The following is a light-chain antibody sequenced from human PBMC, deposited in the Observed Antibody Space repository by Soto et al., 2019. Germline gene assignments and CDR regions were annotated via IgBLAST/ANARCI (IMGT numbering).Light chain of an antibody. CDR2: GAS. CDR1: QSVNSNF. CDR3: QQYGISPWT. V-gene: IGKV3-20*01. J-gene: IGKJ1*01. Sequence: EIVLTQSPGTLSLSPGDRATLSCRASQSVNSNFLAWYQQKPGQAPRLLIYGASSRATGIPDTFSGSGSGTDFTRTISRLEPEDFAVFYCQQYGISPWTFGQGTKVDIK.